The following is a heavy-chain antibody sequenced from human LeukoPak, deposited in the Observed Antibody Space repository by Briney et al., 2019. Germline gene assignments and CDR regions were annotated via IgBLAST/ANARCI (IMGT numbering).Heavy chain of an antibody. J-gene: IGHJ4*02. Sequence: ASVKVSCKASGYTFTRYYIHWVRQAPGQGLEWVGIINPSGGSTSYAQKFQGRVTMTRDTSTSTVYMELSSLRSEDTAVYYCARAGYYDYSGSNLDYWGQGTLVTVSS. CDR2: INPSGGST. V-gene: IGHV1-46*01. CDR3: ARAGYYDYSGSNLDY. D-gene: IGHD3-22*01. CDR1: GYTFTRYY.